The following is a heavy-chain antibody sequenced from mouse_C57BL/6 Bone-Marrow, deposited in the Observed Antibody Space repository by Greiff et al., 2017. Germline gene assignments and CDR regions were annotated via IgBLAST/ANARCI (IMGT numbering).Heavy chain of an antibody. CDR1: GFSLTSYG. D-gene: IGHD1-2*01. Sequence: VQLQQSGPGLVQPSQSLSITCTVSGFSLTSYGVHWVRQSPGKGLEWLGVIWSGGSTDYNAAFISRLSISKDNSKSQVFFKMNSLQADDTAIYYCARNTPSLLRLDYWGQGTTLTVSS. J-gene: IGHJ2*01. V-gene: IGHV2-2*01. CDR2: IWSGGST. CDR3: ARNTPSLLRLDY.